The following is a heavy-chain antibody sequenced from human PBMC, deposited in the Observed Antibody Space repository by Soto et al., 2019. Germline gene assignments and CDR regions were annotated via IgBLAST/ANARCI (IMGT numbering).Heavy chain of an antibody. CDR1: GFTFSSYW. CDR3: ARDLDGALLNWFDP. Sequence: LRLSCAASGFTFSSYWMSWVRQAPGKGLEWVANIKQDGSEKYYVDSVKGRFTISRDNAKNSLYLQMNSLRAEDTAVYYCARDLDGALLNWFDPWGQGXLVTV. D-gene: IGHD3-3*01. V-gene: IGHV3-7*01. J-gene: IGHJ5*02. CDR2: IKQDGSEK.